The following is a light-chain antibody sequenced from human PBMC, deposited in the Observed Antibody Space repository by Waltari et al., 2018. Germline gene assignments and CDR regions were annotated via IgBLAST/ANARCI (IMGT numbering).Light chain of an antibody. J-gene: IGKJ5*01. V-gene: IGKV1-33*01. CDR3: QQYDNLPNT. CDR2: GTS. Sequence: DILMTQSPSSLSASVGDRVTITCQASQDISNFLNWYQQKPGTAPKLLIHGTSTLETGVPSRFSGSGSGTDFSLTISSLQPEDFAIYYCQQYDNLPNTFGQGTRLEIK. CDR1: QDISNF.